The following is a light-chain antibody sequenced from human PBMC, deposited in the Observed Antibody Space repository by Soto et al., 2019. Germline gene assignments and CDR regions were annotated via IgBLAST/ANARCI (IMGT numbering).Light chain of an antibody. Sequence: QSVLTQTPSVSEAPRQRVTISCSGSSSNIGNNAVNWYQQLPGKAPKLLIYYDDLLPSGVSDRFSGSKSGTSASLAISGRQPEDEADYYCAAWDDSMNGLVFGGGTKLTVL. CDR1: SSNIGNNA. J-gene: IGLJ2*01. CDR2: YDD. V-gene: IGLV1-36*01. CDR3: AAWDDSMNGLV.